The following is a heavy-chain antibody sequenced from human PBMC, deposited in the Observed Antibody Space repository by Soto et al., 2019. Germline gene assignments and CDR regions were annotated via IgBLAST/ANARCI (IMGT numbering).Heavy chain of an antibody. D-gene: IGHD3-10*01. V-gene: IGHV3-23*01. CDR1: GFTFKNYA. J-gene: IGHJ4*02. Sequence: VQLLESGGGLVQPGGSLRLSCAASGFTFKNYAMTWVRQAPGKWLEWVSAISGGGDTTSYADSVKGRFTVSRDGSKITLYLQMSSLRAEDTALYYCAKGRGGSGSLTPRVDFWGQGTLVTVSS. CDR2: ISGGGDTT. CDR3: AKGRGGSGSLTPRVDF.